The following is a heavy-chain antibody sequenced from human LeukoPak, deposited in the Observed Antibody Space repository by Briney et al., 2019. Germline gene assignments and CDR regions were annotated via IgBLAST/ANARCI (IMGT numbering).Heavy chain of an antibody. CDR3: ARGPAAIDHYYYYYYMDV. V-gene: IGHV3-21*01. D-gene: IGHD2-2*01. CDR2: ISSSSSYI. J-gene: IGHJ6*03. Sequence: GGSLRLSCAASGFTFSSYSMNWVRQAPGKGLEWVSSISSSSSYIYYADSVKGRFTISRDNAKNSLYLQMNSLRAEDTAVYYCARGPAAIDHYYYYYYMDVWGKGTTVTVSS. CDR1: GFTFSSYS.